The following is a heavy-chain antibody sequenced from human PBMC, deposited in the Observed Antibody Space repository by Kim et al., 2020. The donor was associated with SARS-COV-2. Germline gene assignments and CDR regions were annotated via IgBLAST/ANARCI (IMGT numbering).Heavy chain of an antibody. J-gene: IGHJ4*02. Sequence: GGSLRLSCTASGFTFGDYAMSWFRQAPGKGLEWVGFIRSKAYGGTTEYAASVKGRFTISRDDSKSIAYLQMNSLKTEDTAVYYCTREGYSSSWSFDYWGQGTLVTVSS. V-gene: IGHV3-49*03. CDR3: TREGYSSSWSFDY. CDR2: IRSKAYGGTT. CDR1: GFTFGDYA. D-gene: IGHD6-13*01.